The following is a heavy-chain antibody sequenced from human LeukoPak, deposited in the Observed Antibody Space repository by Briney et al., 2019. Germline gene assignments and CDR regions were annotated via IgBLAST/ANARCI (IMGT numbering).Heavy chain of an antibody. D-gene: IGHD3-22*01. V-gene: IGHV4-39*07. CDR2: IYYSGST. CDR3: ARAANYYDSSGSNWFDP. CDR1: GGSISSSSYY. J-gene: IGHJ5*02. Sequence: SETLSLTCTVSGGSISSSSYYWGWIRQPPGKGLEWIGSIYYSGSTYYNPSLKSRVTISVDTSKNQFSLKLSSVTAADTAVYYCARAANYYDSSGSNWFDPWGQGTLVTVSS.